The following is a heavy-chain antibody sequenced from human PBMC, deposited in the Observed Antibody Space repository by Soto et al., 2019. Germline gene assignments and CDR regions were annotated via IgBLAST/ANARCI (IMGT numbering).Heavy chain of an antibody. CDR2: IYYSGST. D-gene: IGHD3-22*01. J-gene: IGHJ6*02. CDR3: ARDYYDRGYYCGVGV. CDR1: GGSISSYY. Sequence: SETLSLTCTVSGGSISSYYWSWIRQPPGKGLEWIGYIYYSGSTTYNPSLKSRVTISVDTSKNQFSLKLSSVTAADTAVYYCARDYYDRGYYCGVGVWGQGTTVTVSS. V-gene: IGHV4-59*01.